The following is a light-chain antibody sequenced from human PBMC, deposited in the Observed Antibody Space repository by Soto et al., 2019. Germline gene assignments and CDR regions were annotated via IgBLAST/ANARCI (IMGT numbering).Light chain of an antibody. Sequence: EIVLTQSPGTLSLSPGERATLSCRASQSVSSSYLAWYQQKPGQAPRLLIHGASSRATGIPDRFSGSGSGTDFTLTVSRVEPEDFAVYYCQQYGSSPSFGQGTKVDIK. CDR2: GAS. CDR3: QQYGSSPS. J-gene: IGKJ1*01. V-gene: IGKV3-20*01. CDR1: QSVSSSY.